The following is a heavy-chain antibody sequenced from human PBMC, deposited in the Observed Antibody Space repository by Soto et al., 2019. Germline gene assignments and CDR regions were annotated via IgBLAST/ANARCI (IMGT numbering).Heavy chain of an antibody. Sequence: PGGSLRLACASSGFTFSGDYMSWIRQAPGKGLEWVSYISSSSSYTNYADSVKGRFAISRDNAKNSLYLQMNSLRVDDTAVYHCVRSSGWTGDYWGQGILVTVSS. CDR3: VRSSGWTGDY. CDR2: ISSSSSYT. CDR1: GFTFSGDY. J-gene: IGHJ4*02. V-gene: IGHV3-11*06. D-gene: IGHD3-10*01.